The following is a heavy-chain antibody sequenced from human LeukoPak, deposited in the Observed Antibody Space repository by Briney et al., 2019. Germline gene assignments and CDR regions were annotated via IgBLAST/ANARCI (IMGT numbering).Heavy chain of an antibody. D-gene: IGHD1-26*01. J-gene: IGHJ4*02. CDR1: GFTVSSNY. V-gene: IGHV3-66*01. CDR2: IYSGGTT. Sequence: GGSLRLSCAASGFTVSSNYMSWGRQAPGMGLEWVSVIYSGGTTYYADSVKGRFTISRDNSKNTLYLQMNTLRVEDTAVYYCARGRVGPYPGTYYWGQGTLVTVSS. CDR3: ARGRVGPYPGTYY.